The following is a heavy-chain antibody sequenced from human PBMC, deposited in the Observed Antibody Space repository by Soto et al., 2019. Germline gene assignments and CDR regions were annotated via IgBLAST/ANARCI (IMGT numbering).Heavy chain of an antibody. CDR2: ISVTGDT. CDR3: ARVQWELSSPPLDY. Sequence: GGSLRLSCAASGFTFSSYAMNWVRQVPGKGPEWVSHISVTGDTYYADSVKGRFTISRDNSKNTLFLQMNSLRAEDTAVYYCARVQWELSSPPLDYWGQGTLVTVSS. J-gene: IGHJ4*02. CDR1: GFTFSSYA. D-gene: IGHD1-26*01. V-gene: IGHV3-23*01.